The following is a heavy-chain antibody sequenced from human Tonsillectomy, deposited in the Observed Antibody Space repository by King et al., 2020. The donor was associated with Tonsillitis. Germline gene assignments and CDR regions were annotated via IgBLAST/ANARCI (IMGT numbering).Heavy chain of an antibody. CDR2: ITGSGDGT. CDR3: AKTEHGRVGAHDAFHT. CDR1: GFIFINYA. D-gene: IGHD1-26*01. Sequence: EVQLVESGGGLVQPGGSLRLSCAGSGFIFINYAMSWVRQAPGKGLEWVSAITGSGDGTYYADSVKGRFTISRDNSKNTLYLQMNSLRAEDTALYYCAKTEHGRVGAHDAFHTWGQGTMVTVSS. J-gene: IGHJ3*02. V-gene: IGHV3-23*04.